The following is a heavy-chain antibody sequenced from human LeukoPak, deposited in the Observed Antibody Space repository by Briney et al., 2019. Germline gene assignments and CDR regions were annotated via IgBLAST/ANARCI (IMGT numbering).Heavy chain of an antibody. D-gene: IGHD1-26*01. CDR1: GGTFSSYA. CDR2: IIPIFGTA. CDR3: AKKRWGRGSYESSVVDY. J-gene: IGHJ4*02. V-gene: IGHV1-69*13. Sequence: GAPVKVSCKASGGTFSSYAISWVRQAPGQGLEWMGGIIPIFGTANYAQKFQGRVTITADESTSTAYMELSSLRSEDTAVYYCAKKRWGRGSYESSVVDYWGQGTLVTVSS.